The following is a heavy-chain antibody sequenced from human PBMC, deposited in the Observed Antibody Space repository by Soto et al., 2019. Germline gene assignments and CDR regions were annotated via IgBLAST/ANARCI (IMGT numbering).Heavy chain of an antibody. D-gene: IGHD2-15*01. V-gene: IGHV1-2*02. CDR1: GYTFTGYY. J-gene: IGHJ5*02. CDR3: ARARVAATRPWFDP. CDR2: MNPNNGDA. Sequence: GASVKVSCKASGYTFTGYYINWVRQAPGQGLEWMGWMNPNNGDAKYAPRFQGRVTMTRDTSTTTAYLELTRLRSDDTATFYCARARVAATRPWFDPWGQGTLVTVPS.